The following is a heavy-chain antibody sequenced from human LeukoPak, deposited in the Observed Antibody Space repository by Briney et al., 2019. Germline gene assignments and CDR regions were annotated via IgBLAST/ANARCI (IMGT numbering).Heavy chain of an antibody. CDR1: GFTFRNYA. D-gene: IGHD3-10*01. CDR3: AKKASISGSYRDDAFDI. J-gene: IGHJ3*02. CDR2: VSDSGDDT. V-gene: IGHV3-23*01. Sequence: GGSLRLSCAASGFTFRNYAMSWVRQAPGEGLECVSAVSDSGDDTYYTDSVKGRFTISRDNSKNTLYLQMNSLRAEDTAVYYCAKKASISGSYRDDAFDIWGQGTMVTVSS.